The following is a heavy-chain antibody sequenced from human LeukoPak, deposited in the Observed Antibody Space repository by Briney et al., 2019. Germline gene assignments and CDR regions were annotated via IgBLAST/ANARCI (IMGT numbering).Heavy chain of an antibody. CDR2: MSFDGSYK. J-gene: IGHJ4*02. CDR3: ARGKGGPFKY. Sequence: GSLRLSCAASGFTFRRYAMHWVRQAPGKGLEWVAAMSFDGSYKYYADSVKGRFTISRDNSNNTLSLEMSSLRAEDTAVYFCARGKGGPFKYWGQGTLVTVSS. D-gene: IGHD2-15*01. CDR1: GFTFRRYA. V-gene: IGHV3-30*15.